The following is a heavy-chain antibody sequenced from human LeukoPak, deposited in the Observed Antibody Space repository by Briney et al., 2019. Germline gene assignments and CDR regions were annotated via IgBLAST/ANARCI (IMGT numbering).Heavy chain of an antibody. CDR2: ISSSSSYI. CDR1: GFTVSSYS. Sequence: GGSLRLSCAASGFTVSSYSMNWVRQAPGKGLEWVSSISSSSSYIYYADSVKGRFTISRDNAKNSLYLQMNSLRAEDTAVYYRAREEAPTYYCSSTSCYDYYYMDVWGKGTTVTVSS. CDR3: AREEAPTYYCSSTSCYDYYYMDV. D-gene: IGHD2-2*01. V-gene: IGHV3-21*01. J-gene: IGHJ6*03.